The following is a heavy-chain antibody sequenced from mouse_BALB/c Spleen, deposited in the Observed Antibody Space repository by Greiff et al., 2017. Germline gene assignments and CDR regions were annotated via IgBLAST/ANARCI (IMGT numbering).Heavy chain of an antibody. CDR2: INPGSGGT. D-gene: IGHD1-2*01. J-gene: IGHJ2*01. CDR1: GYAFTNYL. V-gene: IGHV1-54*01. CDR3: ARLLRLKGDY. Sequence: VQLQQSGAELVRPGTSVKVSCKASGYAFTNYLIEWVKQRPGQGLEWIGVINPGSGGTNYNEKFKGKATLTADKSSSTAYMELSSLTSEDSAVYYCARLLRLKGDYWGQGTTLTVSS.